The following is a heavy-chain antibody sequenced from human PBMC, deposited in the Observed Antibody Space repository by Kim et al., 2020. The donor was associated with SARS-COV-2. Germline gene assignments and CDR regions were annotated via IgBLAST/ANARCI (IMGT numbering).Heavy chain of an antibody. CDR3: ARHGLGSGSYYNLYDAFDI. Sequence: SETLSLTCTVSGGSISSSSYYWGWIRQPPGKGLEWIGSIYYSGSTYYNPSLKSRVTISVDTSKNQFSLKLSSVTAADTAVYYCARHGLGSGSYYNLYDAFDIWGQGTMVTVSS. CDR1: GGSISSSSYY. D-gene: IGHD3-10*01. V-gene: IGHV4-39*01. J-gene: IGHJ3*02. CDR2: IYYSGST.